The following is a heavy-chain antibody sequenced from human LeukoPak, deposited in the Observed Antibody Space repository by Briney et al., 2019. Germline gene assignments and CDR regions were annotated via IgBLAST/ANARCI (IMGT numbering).Heavy chain of an antibody. J-gene: IGHJ4*02. Sequence: GESLKISCKGSGYSLTKYWFAWVRQMPGKGLEWMGIIYPGDSDTRYSPSFQGQVTISADKSISTAYLQWSSLKASDTAMYYCARQIPNQPLFDYWGQGTLVTVSS. CDR3: ARQIPNQPLFDY. CDR1: GYSLTKYW. CDR2: IYPGDSDT. V-gene: IGHV5-51*01. D-gene: IGHD2-2*01.